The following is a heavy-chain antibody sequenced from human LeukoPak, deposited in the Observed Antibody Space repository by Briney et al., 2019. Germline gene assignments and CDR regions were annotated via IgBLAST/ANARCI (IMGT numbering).Heavy chain of an antibody. Sequence: GASVTVSCKASGGTFSSYAISWVRQAPGQGLEWMGGIIPIFGTANYAQKFQGRVTITADESTSTAYMELSSLRSEDTAVYYCARAIEYCSGGSCYSHYFDYWGQGTLVTVSS. J-gene: IGHJ4*02. CDR1: GGTFSSYA. CDR2: IIPIFGTA. CDR3: ARAIEYCSGGSCYSHYFDY. D-gene: IGHD2-15*01. V-gene: IGHV1-69*01.